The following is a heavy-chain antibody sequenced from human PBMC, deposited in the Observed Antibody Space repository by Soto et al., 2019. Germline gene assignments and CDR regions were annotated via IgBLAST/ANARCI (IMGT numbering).Heavy chain of an antibody. Sequence: NPSETLSLTCTVSPGSLRSYYWSWIRQPPGKGLEWIGYIYYRGSTNYSPSLKSRVIISLDRSKNQFSLQLNSMTAADTAVYYCSRPEPFTAAGPYWGQGTLVTVSS. CDR2: IYYRGST. CDR3: SRPEPFTAAGPY. J-gene: IGHJ4*02. V-gene: IGHV4-59*12. CDR1: PGSLRSYY. D-gene: IGHD6-13*01.